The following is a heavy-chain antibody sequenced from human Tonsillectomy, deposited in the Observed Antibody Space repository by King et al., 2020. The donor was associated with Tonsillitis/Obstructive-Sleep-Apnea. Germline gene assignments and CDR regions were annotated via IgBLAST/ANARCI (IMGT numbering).Heavy chain of an antibody. CDR2: ISHRGGT. CDR1: GGSFSGYY. J-gene: IGHJ4*02. Sequence: VQLQQWGAGLLKPSETLSLTCAVYGGSFSGYYWSGIRQPPGKGLEGIGEISHRGGTYYNPSLKSRVTISVDTSKNQFSLKLSSVTAADTAVYYCARGSSVGSFDYWGQGTLVTVSS. CDR3: ARGSSVGSFDY. V-gene: IGHV4-34*01.